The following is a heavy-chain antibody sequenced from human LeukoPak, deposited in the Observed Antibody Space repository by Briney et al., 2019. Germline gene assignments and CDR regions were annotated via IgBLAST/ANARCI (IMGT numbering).Heavy chain of an antibody. Sequence: RGSLRLSCAASGFTFSDYYMSWIRQAPGKGLEWVSYISSRSSTIYYADSVKGRFTISRDNAKNTLFLQMNSLRAEDTAVYYCARRGTGHGMDVWGQGTTVIVSS. CDR2: ISSRSSTI. CDR3: ARRGTGHGMDV. D-gene: IGHD1-1*01. CDR1: GFTFSDYY. V-gene: IGHV3-11*04. J-gene: IGHJ6*02.